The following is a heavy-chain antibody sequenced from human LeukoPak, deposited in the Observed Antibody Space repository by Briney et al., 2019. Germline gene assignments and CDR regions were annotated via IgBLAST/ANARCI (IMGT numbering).Heavy chain of an antibody. J-gene: IGHJ3*02. CDR2: IYYSGST. Sequence: SETLTLTCTVSGGSISSYYWSWIRQPPGKGLEWIGYIYYSGSTNYNPSLKSRVTISVDTSKNQFSLKLSSVTAADTAVYYCARDSRPGAYCGGDCYLGAFDIWGQGTMVTVSS. D-gene: IGHD2-21*02. CDR1: GGSISSYY. V-gene: IGHV4-59*01. CDR3: ARDSRPGAYCGGDCYLGAFDI.